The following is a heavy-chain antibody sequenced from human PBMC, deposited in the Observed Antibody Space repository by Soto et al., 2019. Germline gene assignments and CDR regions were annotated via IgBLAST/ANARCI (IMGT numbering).Heavy chain of an antibody. V-gene: IGHV4-39*01. CDR3: ARPTIADGMDV. Sequence: PSETLSLTCTVSGGSISSSSYYWGWIRQPPGKGLEWIGSIYYSGSTYYNPSLKSRVTISVDTSKNQFSLKLSSVIAADTAVYYCARPTIADGMDVWGQGTTVTVSS. CDR2: IYYSGST. D-gene: IGHD2-21*01. CDR1: GGSISSSSYY. J-gene: IGHJ6*02.